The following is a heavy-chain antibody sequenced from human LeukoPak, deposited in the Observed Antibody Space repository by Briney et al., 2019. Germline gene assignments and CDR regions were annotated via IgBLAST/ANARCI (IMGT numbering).Heavy chain of an antibody. Sequence: SVKVSCKASGFTFTSSATQWVRQARGQRLEWIGWIVVGSGNTNYAQKFQERVTITRDMSTSTAYMELSSLRSEDTAVYYCAAVPWGVATITLIDYWGQGTLVTVSS. D-gene: IGHD5-12*01. CDR3: AAVPWGVATITLIDY. CDR2: IVVGSGNT. CDR1: GFTFTSSA. V-gene: IGHV1-58*02. J-gene: IGHJ4*02.